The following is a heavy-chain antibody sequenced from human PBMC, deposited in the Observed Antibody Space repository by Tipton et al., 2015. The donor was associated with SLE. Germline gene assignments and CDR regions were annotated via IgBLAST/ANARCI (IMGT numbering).Heavy chain of an antibody. V-gene: IGHV3-66*01. D-gene: IGHD2-21*01. CDR2: IYTCGTT. CDR1: GFTVTSHY. Sequence: SLRLSCAASGFTVTSHYMSWVRQAPGKGLEWVSTIYTCGTTYYADSVKGRFTISRADFNNTLYLRMNSLRADDTAVHYCARERGGGYCGDTTTNWFDPWGQGTLVTVSS. CDR3: ARERGGGYCGDTTTNWFDP. J-gene: IGHJ5*02.